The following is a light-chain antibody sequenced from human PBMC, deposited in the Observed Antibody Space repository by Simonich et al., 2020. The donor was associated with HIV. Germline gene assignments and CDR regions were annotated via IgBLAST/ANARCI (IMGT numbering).Light chain of an antibody. CDR1: RGSLASNY. J-gene: IGLJ3*02. V-gene: IGLV6-57*03. Sequence: NFMLTQPHSVSESPGKTVTISCTRSRGSLASNYVQWSQQRPGSAPTAVIYEDNQRPSGVPDRFSGSIDSSSNSASLTISGLKTEDEADYYCQSYDSSNQVFGGGTKLTVL. CDR3: QSYDSSNQV. CDR2: EDN.